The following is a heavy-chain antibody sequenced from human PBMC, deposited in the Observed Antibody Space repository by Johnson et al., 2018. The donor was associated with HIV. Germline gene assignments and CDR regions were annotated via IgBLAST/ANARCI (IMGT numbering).Heavy chain of an antibody. V-gene: IGHV3-30*02. J-gene: IGHJ3*02. CDR2: IRYDGSNK. CDR3: AKSDSGYDAFDI. Sequence: QVQLVESGGGLVQPGGSLRLSCAASGFTVSSNYMSWVRQAPGKGLEWVAFIRYDGSNKYYADSVKGRFTISRDNSKNTLYLQMNSLLPEDTAVYYCAKSDSGYDAFDIWGQGTMVTVSS. CDR1: GFTVSSNY. D-gene: IGHD5-12*01.